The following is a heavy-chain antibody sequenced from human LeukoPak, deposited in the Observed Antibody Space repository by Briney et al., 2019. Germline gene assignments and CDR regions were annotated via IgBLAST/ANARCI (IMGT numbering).Heavy chain of an antibody. J-gene: IGHJ6*02. CDR2: IYYSGST. CDR3: ARRRYCSSTSCYRDYYGMDV. CDR1: GGSISSGGYY. D-gene: IGHD2-2*02. Sequence: SETLSLTCTVSGGSISSGGYYWSWIRQHPGKGLEWIGYIYYSGSTYYNPSLKSRVTISVDTSKNQFSLKLSSVTAADTAVYYCARRRYCSSTSCYRDYYGMDVWGQGTTVTVSS. V-gene: IGHV4-31*03.